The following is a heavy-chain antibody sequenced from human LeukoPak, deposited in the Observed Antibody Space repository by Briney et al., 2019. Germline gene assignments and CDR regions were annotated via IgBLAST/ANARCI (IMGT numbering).Heavy chain of an antibody. V-gene: IGHV3-30*04. CDR1: GFNFSNYA. CDR2: ISFDGSNE. D-gene: IGHD2-21*02. CDR3: ARGRVVVTAQFRAGIDF. J-gene: IGHJ4*02. Sequence: GGSLRLSCAASGFNFSNYAMHWVRQAPGKGLEWVAVISFDGSNEYYADSVKGRFTISRDNSKNTLYLQMNSLRAEDTAVYYCARGRVVVTAQFRAGIDFWGQGTLVSVSS.